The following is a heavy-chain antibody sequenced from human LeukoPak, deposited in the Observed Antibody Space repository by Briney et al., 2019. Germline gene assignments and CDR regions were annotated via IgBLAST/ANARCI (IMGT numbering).Heavy chain of an antibody. V-gene: IGHV7-4-1*02. J-gene: IGHJ4*02. D-gene: IGHD2-21*01. CDR3: VRVFCVCECWLFFDY. CDR1: GYTFSNYA. Sequence: RASVKVSCKASGYTFSNYAMNWVRQAPGQGLEFMGWINTYNGNPTYAQAFTGRFVFSVDTSVSTAYLQISSLKSEDTAVYYCVRVFCVCECWLFFDYWGQGTLVTVSS. CDR2: INTYNGNP.